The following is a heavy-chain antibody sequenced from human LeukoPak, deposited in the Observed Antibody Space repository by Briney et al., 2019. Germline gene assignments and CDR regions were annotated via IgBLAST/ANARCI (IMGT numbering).Heavy chain of an antibody. J-gene: IGHJ4*02. CDR2: ISGSGAST. CDR3: ARVIAAAGSYLDY. V-gene: IGHV3-23*01. D-gene: IGHD6-13*01. CDR1: GFTFSSYA. Sequence: GGSLRLSCEASGFTFSSYAMSWVRQAPGKGLEWVSVISGSGASTYFADSVKGRFIISRDNSKNTLYLQMNSLRAEDTAVYYCARVIAAAGSYLDYWGQGTLVTVSS.